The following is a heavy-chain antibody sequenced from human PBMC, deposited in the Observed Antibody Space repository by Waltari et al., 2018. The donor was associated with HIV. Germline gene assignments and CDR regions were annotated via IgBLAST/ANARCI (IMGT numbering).Heavy chain of an antibody. J-gene: IGHJ3*02. CDR2: IYWNDDK. D-gene: IGHD3-3*01. CDR3: AHSGKYDFWSGYFDAFDI. CDR1: GFSLSTSGVG. Sequence: QITLKESGPTLVKPTQTLTLTCTFSGFSLSTSGVGVGWIRQPPGKALEWLALIYWNDDKRYSPSLKSRLTITKDTSKNQVVLTMTNMDPVDTATYYCAHSGKYDFWSGYFDAFDIWGQGTMVTVSS. V-gene: IGHV2-5*01.